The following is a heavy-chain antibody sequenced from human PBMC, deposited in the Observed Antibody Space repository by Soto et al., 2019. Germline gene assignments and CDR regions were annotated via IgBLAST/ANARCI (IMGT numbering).Heavy chain of an antibody. J-gene: IGHJ6*03. CDR3: AALSSTSQGYYYMDV. CDR2: INPSSGST. D-gene: IGHD2-2*01. CDR1: GYTFTSYY. Sequence: ASVKVSCKASGYTFTSYYMHCVRQAPGQRLEWMGMINPSSGSTSYAQKFQGRVTMTRDTSTSTVYMELSSLRSEDTAVYYCAALSSTSQGYYYMDVWGKGTTVTVSS. V-gene: IGHV1-46*01.